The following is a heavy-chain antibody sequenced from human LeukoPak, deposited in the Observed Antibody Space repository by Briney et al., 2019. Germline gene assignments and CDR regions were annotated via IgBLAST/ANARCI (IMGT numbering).Heavy chain of an antibody. Sequence: SETLSLTCTVSGGSISSYYWSWIRQPPGKGLEWIGYIYYSGSTNYNPSLKSRVTISVDTSKNQFSLKLSSVTAADTAVYYCARVQDYYYYMDVWGKGTTVTISS. CDR3: ARVQDYYYYMDV. CDR1: GGSISSYY. CDR2: IYYSGST. J-gene: IGHJ6*03. V-gene: IGHV4-59*01.